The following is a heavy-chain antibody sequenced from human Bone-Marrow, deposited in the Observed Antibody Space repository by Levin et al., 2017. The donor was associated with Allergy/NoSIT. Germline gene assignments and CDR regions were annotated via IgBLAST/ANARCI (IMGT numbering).Heavy chain of an antibody. V-gene: IGHV4-39*07. Sequence: SETLSLTCTVSGGSISSSSYYWGWIRQPPGKGLEWIGSIYYSGSTYYNPSLKSRVTISVDTSKNQLSLKLSSVTAADTAVYYCARAGEGGRSEFGELLGWGQGTLVTVSS. CDR3: ARAGEGGRSEFGELLG. D-gene: IGHD3-10*01. CDR2: IYYSGST. CDR1: GGSISSSSYY. J-gene: IGHJ4*02.